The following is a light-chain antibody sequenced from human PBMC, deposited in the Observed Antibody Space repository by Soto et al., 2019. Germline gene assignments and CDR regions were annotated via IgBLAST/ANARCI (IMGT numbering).Light chain of an antibody. V-gene: IGLV1-44*01. Sequence: QSVLTQPPSASGTPGQRVAISCSGSSSNIGSNTVNWYQQLPGTAPKLLIYSENQRPSGVPDRFSGSRFGTSASLAISGLQSEDEADYYCATWDDRLNGYVFGTGTKLTVL. CDR1: SSNIGSNT. J-gene: IGLJ1*01. CDR2: SEN. CDR3: ATWDDRLNGYV.